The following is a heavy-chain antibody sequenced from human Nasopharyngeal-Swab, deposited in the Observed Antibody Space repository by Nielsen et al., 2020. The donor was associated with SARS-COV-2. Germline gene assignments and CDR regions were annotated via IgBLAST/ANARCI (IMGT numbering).Heavy chain of an antibody. CDR3: ARGLSGIVPSPVLGPGPWYSYYYLDV. J-gene: IGHJ6*03. V-gene: IGHV4-34*01. Sequence: SETLSLTCAVFSGSFSDYKWHWVRQPPGKGLEWLGEINQGGSTNYNPSLKSRVTVSIDTSKNQFSLRLTSATAADTAVYYCARGLSGIVPSPVLGPGPWYSYYYLDVWDKGTTVTVSS. D-gene: IGHD1-1*01. CDR2: INQGGST. CDR1: SGSFSDYK.